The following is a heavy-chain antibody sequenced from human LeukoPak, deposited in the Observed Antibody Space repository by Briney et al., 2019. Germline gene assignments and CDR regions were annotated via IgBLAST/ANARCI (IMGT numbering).Heavy chain of an antibody. V-gene: IGHV4-38-2*02. Sequence: SETLSLTCTVSGYSISSGYYWGWIRQPPGKGLEWIGSIYHSGSTYYNPSLKSRVTISVDTSKNHFSLKLSSVTAADTAVYYCARDRIYDSSGYHTRTFDYWGQGTLVTVSS. D-gene: IGHD3-22*01. CDR3: ARDRIYDSSGYHTRTFDY. J-gene: IGHJ4*02. CDR1: GYSISSGYY. CDR2: IYHSGST.